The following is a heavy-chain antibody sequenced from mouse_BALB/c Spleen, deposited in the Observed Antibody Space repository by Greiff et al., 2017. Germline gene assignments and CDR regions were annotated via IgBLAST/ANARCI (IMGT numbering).Heavy chain of an antibody. J-gene: IGHJ4*01. CDR3: AKGGDLAHAMDY. V-gene: IGHV1-80*01. CDR1: GYAFSSYW. D-gene: IGHD6-1*01. Sequence: QVQLQQSGAELVRPGSSVKISCTASGYAFSSYWMHWVKQRPGQGLEWIGQIYPGDGDTNYNGKFKGKATLTADKSSSTAYMQLSSLTSEDSAVYFGAKGGDLAHAMDYWGQGTSVTVSA. CDR2: IYPGDGDT.